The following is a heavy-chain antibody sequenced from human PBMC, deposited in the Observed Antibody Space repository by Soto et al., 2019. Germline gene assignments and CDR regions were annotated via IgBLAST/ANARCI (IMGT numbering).Heavy chain of an antibody. CDR1: GFTFSGYA. J-gene: IGHJ4*02. V-gene: IGHV3-23*01. D-gene: IGHD2-15*01. Sequence: GGSLRLSCAASGFTFSGYAMSWVRQAPGKGLEWVAGISGSGAGTYYADSVKGRLTISRDSSKNTLYLQMDSLRVEDTAAYFCAKARGSSTYYFDSWSQGTLVTVSS. CDR2: ISGSGAGT. CDR3: AKARGSSTYYFDS.